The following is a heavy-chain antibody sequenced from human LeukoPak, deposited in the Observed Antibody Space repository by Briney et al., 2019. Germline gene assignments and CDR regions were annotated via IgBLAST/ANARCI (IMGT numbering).Heavy chain of an antibody. CDR1: GFIFKSYW. D-gene: IGHD3-3*01. J-gene: IGHJ4*02. CDR3: ARESGTARSFDY. V-gene: IGHV3-48*04. CDR2: ISSSDTTI. Sequence: GGSLRLSCAASGFIFKSYWMSWVRQAPGKGLEWVSYISSSDTTIYYADSVKGRFTISRDNAKNSLYLQMNSLRAEDTAVYYCARESGTARSFDYWGQGTLVSVSS.